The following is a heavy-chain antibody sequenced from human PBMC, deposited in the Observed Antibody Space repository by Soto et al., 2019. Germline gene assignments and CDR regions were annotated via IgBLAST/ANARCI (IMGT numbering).Heavy chain of an antibody. D-gene: IGHD5-18*01. J-gene: IGHJ4*02. CDR2: IYYSGST. CDR1: GGSISSYY. V-gene: IGHV4-59*01. Sequence: PSETLSLTCTVSGGSISSYYWSWIRQPPGKGLEWIGYIYYSGSTNYNPSLKSRVTISVDTSKNQFSLKLSSVTAADTAVYYCARGGYSREVDWGQGTLVTVSS. CDR3: ARGGYSREVD.